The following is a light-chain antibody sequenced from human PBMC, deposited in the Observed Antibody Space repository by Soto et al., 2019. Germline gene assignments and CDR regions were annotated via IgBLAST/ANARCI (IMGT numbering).Light chain of an antibody. J-gene: IGLJ1*01. CDR2: EVN. CDR3: SSYAGSSNV. CDR1: SSDVGGYNY. V-gene: IGLV2-8*01. Sequence: QSVLTQPPSASGSPGQSVAISCTGTSSDVGGYNYVSWYKQHTGKAPQLMIYEVNKRPSGVPDRFSGSKSGNTASLTVSGLQAEDEADYYCSSYAGSSNVFGTGTKVTVL.